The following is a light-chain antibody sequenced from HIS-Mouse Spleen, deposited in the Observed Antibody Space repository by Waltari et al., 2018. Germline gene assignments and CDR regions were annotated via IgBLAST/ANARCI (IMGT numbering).Light chain of an antibody. Sequence: QSALTQPASVSGSPGQSITISCTGTSSDVGGYNYVAWYEQHPGKAPKLMIYEVSNRPSGVANRFSGAKSGKTASRTISGLQAEDEADYYCSSYTSSSTYVFGTGTKVTVL. V-gene: IGLV2-14*01. J-gene: IGLJ1*01. CDR1: SSDVGGYNY. CDR2: EVS. CDR3: SSYTSSSTYV.